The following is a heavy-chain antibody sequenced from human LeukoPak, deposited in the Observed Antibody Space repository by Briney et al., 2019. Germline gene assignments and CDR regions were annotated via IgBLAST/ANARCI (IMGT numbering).Heavy chain of an antibody. CDR1: GFTFSSYS. D-gene: IGHD3-10*01. Sequence: GGSLRLSCAASGFTFSSYSMNWVRQAPGKGLEWVSAISGSGGSTYYADSVKGRFTNSRDNSKNTLYLQMNSLRAEDTAVYYCAKDFGLGAFDIWGQGTMVTVSS. CDR2: ISGSGGST. CDR3: AKDFGLGAFDI. J-gene: IGHJ3*02. V-gene: IGHV3-23*01.